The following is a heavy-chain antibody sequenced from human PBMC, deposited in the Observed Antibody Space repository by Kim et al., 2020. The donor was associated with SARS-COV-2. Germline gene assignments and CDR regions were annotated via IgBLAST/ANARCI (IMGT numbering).Heavy chain of an antibody. Sequence: SETLSLTCTVSGGSISSYYWSWIRQPPGKGLEWIGYIYYSGSTNYNPSLKSRVTISVDTSKNQFSLKLSSVTAADTAVYYCARGQSTLPGGYWGQGTLVTVSS. CDR3: ARGQSTLPGGY. CDR1: GGSISSYY. J-gene: IGHJ4*02. V-gene: IGHV4-59*01. CDR2: IYYSGST. D-gene: IGHD1-1*01.